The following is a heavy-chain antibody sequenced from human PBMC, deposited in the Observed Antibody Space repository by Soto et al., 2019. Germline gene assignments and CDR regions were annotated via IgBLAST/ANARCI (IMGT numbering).Heavy chain of an antibody. J-gene: IGHJ4*02. D-gene: IGHD3-16*01. CDR1: GVSISSGNW. CDR2: IFHDGTA. Sequence: SETLSLTCAVSGVSISSGNWWTWVRQTPQRGLEYIGEIFHDGTANYYPSFERRVAISLDTSKNQFSLKLTSVTAADTAIYFRARLVYDTLLNYMHFGLGGQGALVTLSS. V-gene: IGHV4-4*02. CDR3: ARLVYDTLLNYMHFGL.